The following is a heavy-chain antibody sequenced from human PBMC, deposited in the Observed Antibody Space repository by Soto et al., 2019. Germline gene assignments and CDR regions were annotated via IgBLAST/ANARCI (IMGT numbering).Heavy chain of an antibody. CDR3: ARDQVVVVRLYNWFDP. CDR2: ISYDGSNK. D-gene: IGHD3-22*01. Sequence: QVPLVESGGGVVQPGRSLRLSCAASGFTFSSYAMHWVRQAPGKGLEWVAVISYDGSNKYYADSVKGRFTISRDNSKNTLYLQMNSLRAEDTAVYYCARDQVVVVRLYNWFDPWGQGTLVTVSS. V-gene: IGHV3-30-3*01. J-gene: IGHJ5*02. CDR1: GFTFSSYA.